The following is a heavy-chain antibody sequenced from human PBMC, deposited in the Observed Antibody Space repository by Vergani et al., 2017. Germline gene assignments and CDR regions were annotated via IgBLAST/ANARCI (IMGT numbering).Heavy chain of an antibody. CDR3: ARDSGPGTYSSGWYAFDY. V-gene: IGHV3-33*01. J-gene: IGHJ4*02. CDR2: IWYDGSNK. D-gene: IGHD6-19*01. Sequence: QVQLVESGGGVVQPGRSLRLSCAASGFTFSSYGMHWVRQAPGKGLEWVAVIWYDGSNKYYADSVKGRFTISRDNSKNTLYLQMNSLRAEDTAVYYCARDSGPGTYSSGWYAFDYWGQGTLVTVSS. CDR1: GFTFSSYG.